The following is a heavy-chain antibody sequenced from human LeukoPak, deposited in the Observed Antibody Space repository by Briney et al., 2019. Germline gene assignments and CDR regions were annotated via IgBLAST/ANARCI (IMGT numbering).Heavy chain of an antibody. CDR1: GFTFGSYL. V-gene: IGHV3-7*01. J-gene: IGHJ3*02. D-gene: IGHD2-8*01. CDR3: ARVLGCTNGVCHDAFDI. Sequence: GGSLRLSCAASGFTFGSYLMNWVRQAPGKGLEWVANIKEDGGEKFRVDSVKGRFTISRDNAKKSLYLQMNSLRAKDTAVYFCARVLGCTNGVCHDAFDIWGQGTVVTVSS. CDR2: IKEDGGEK.